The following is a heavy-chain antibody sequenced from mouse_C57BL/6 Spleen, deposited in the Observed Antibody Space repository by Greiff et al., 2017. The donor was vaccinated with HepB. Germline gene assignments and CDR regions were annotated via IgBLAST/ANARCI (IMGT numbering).Heavy chain of an antibody. CDR2: INPSSGYT. D-gene: IGHD1-1*01. V-gene: IGHV1-7*01. CDR1: GYTFTSYW. J-gene: IGHJ2*01. CDR3: AKTTVVAKDYFDY. Sequence: VQLQQSGAELAKPGASVKLSCKASGYTFTSYWMHWVKQRPGQGLEWIGYINPSSGYTKYNQKFKDKATLTADKSSSTAYMQLSSLTYEDTAVYYCAKTTVVAKDYFDYWGQGTTLTVSS.